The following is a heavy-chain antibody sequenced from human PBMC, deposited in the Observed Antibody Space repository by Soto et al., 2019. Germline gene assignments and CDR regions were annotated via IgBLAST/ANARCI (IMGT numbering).Heavy chain of an antibody. J-gene: IGHJ6*02. V-gene: IGHV3-23*01. Sequence: EVPLLESGGGLVKPGGSLRLSCAASGFTFSSYVMNWVRQPPGKGLEWVSGISGSGGSTYYADSVKGRFTISRDNSKNTLYLQMNSLRAEDTAVYYCAKGPRAPPPHDYGMDVWGQGTTVTVSS. CDR1: GFTFSSYV. CDR3: AKGPRAPPPHDYGMDV. CDR2: ISGSGGST.